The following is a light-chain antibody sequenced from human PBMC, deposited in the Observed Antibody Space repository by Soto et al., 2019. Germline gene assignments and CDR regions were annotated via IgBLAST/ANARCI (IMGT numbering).Light chain of an antibody. CDR3: QQYNFYSPWT. CDR1: QSISSW. Sequence: DIQMTHSPSTLSASVGDRVTITCRASQSISSWLAWYQQKPGKAPKLLIYDASNLENGVPSRFSGSGSGTEFTLTITSLQHDDFATYYCQQYNFYSPWTFGQGTKVEIK. V-gene: IGKV1-5*01. J-gene: IGKJ1*01. CDR2: DAS.